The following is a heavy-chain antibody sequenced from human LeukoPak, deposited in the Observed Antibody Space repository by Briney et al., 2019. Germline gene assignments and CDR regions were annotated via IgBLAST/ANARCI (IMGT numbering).Heavy chain of an antibody. J-gene: IGHJ4*02. CDR2: IYYSGST. CDR1: GGSISSSSYY. V-gene: IGHV4-39*07. Sequence: PSETLSLTCTVSGGSISSSSYYWGWIRQPPGKGLEWSGSIYYSGSTYYNPSLKSRVTILVDTSKNQFSLKLSSVTAADTAVYSCAAVSVVGAYYFDYWGQGTLVTVSS. CDR3: AAVSVVGAYYFDY. D-gene: IGHD1-26*01.